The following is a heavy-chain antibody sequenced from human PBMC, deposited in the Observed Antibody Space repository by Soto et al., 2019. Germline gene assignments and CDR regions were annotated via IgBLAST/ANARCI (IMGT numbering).Heavy chain of an antibody. Sequence: GSLRLSCAASGFTFRSYAMSWVRQAPGKGLEWVSAISGSGGSTYYADSVKGRFTISRDNSKNTLYLQMNSLRAEDTAVYYCAKTPYEIVATMGENWFDPWGQGTLVTVSS. V-gene: IGHV3-23*01. D-gene: IGHD5-12*01. J-gene: IGHJ5*02. CDR1: GFTFRSYA. CDR2: ISGSGGST. CDR3: AKTPYEIVATMGENWFDP.